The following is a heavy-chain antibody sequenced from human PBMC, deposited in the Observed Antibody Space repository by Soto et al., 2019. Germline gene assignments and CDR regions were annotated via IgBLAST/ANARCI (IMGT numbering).Heavy chain of an antibody. CDR1: GFNFNNAW. Sequence: EAQLVELGGGLVKPGESLRLSCTASGFNFNNAWMYWVRQAPGKGREWVGRIKTTADGETSAYAAPVKDRFTISRDDSKNTLFLQMTSLKTDHTAVYYCTTLRVAAACKVFLWATDVWGPGTTFTFSS. CDR3: TTLRVAAACKVFLWATDV. V-gene: IGHV3-15*07. D-gene: IGHD6-13*01. CDR2: IKTTADGETS. J-gene: IGHJ6*01.